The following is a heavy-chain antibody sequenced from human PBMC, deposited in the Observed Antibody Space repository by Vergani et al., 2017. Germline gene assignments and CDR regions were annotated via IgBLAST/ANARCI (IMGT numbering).Heavy chain of an antibody. Sequence: QVQLVQSGAEVKKPGASVKVSCKASGYTFTSYDINWVRQATGQGLEWMGWMNPNSGNTGYAQKFQGRVTITRNTSISTAYMELSSLRSEDTAVYYCALPDYYDSSGYTGRTRWGSNWFDPWGQGTLVTVSS. D-gene: IGHD3-22*01. J-gene: IGHJ5*02. CDR2: MNPNSGNT. CDR1: GYTFTSYD. CDR3: ALPDYYDSSGYTGRTRWGSNWFDP. V-gene: IGHV1-8*03.